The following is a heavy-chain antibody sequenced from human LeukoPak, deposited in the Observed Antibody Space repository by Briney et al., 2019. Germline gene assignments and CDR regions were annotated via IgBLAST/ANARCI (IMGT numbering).Heavy chain of an antibody. D-gene: IGHD3-22*01. J-gene: IGHJ3*02. CDR2: IRRDGSET. V-gene: IGHV3-7*01. Sequence: PGGSLTLSSAASGFTFSNYWMTWVRRAPGKGLEWVANIRRDGSETHYVDSVMGRFTISRDNAKNSLYLQMNSLRAEDTAVYYCARDDTHYGSSGSFYDAFDIWGQGTMVTVSS. CDR1: GFTFSNYW. CDR3: ARDDTHYGSSGSFYDAFDI.